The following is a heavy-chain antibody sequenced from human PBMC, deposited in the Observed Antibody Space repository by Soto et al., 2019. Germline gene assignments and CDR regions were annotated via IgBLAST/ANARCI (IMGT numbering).Heavy chain of an antibody. Sequence: QVQLVESGGAVVQPGTSLRLSCAASGVAFSTYGVRWVRQAPGKGLEWVAILSYDGHNEYYTDSVKGRFTIPRDTSRNTLYLQMDRLRADDTAMYYCAKDRGFGEYLFDSWGQGTLVTVSS. CDR3: AKDRGFGEYLFDS. J-gene: IGHJ4*02. CDR1: GVAFSTYG. D-gene: IGHD3-10*01. CDR2: LSYDGHNE. V-gene: IGHV3-30*18.